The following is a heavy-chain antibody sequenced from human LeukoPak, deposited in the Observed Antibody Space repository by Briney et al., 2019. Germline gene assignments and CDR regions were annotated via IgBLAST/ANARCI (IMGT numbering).Heavy chain of an antibody. J-gene: IGHJ6*02. CDR3: ARGGGLDV. Sequence: PGGSLRLSCEASGFTFSSSGMNWARQAPGKGLEWVASINHNGNVNYYVDSVKGRFTISRDNAKNSLYLQMSSLRAEDTAVYFCARGGGLDVWGQGATVTVSS. CDR2: INHNGNVN. D-gene: IGHD3-16*01. V-gene: IGHV3-7*03. CDR1: GFTFSSSG.